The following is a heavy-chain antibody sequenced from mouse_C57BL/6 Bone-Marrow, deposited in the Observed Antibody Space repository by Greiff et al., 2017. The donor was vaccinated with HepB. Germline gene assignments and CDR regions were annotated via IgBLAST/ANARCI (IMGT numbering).Heavy chain of an antibody. V-gene: IGHV5-17*01. D-gene: IGHD1-1*01. CDR2: ISSGSSTI. CDR1: GFTFSDYG. J-gene: IGHJ4*01. Sequence: GGLVTPGGSLKLSCAASGFTFSDYGLHWVRQAPEKGLEWVAYISSGSSTIYYADTVKGRFTISRDNAKKTLFLQMTSLRSEDTALYYCARGYYYGSRYYAMDYWGQGTSVTVSS. CDR3: ARGYYYGSRYYAMDY.